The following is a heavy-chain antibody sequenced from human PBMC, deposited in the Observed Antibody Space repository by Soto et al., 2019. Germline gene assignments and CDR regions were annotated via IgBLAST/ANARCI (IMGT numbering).Heavy chain of an antibody. V-gene: IGHV3-23*01. CDR2: IGGSGVDT. CDR1: EFTFSPYA. CDR3: AKDAPGSGWLSDY. Sequence: GGSQRLSCSASEFTFSPYAMSWVRPAPGKGLEWVSTIGGSGVDTWYADFVRGRFTISRDNSRNTLYLQVNSLRAEDTAVYYCAKDAPGSGWLSDYWGQGTLVTVSS. D-gene: IGHD3-22*01. J-gene: IGHJ4*02.